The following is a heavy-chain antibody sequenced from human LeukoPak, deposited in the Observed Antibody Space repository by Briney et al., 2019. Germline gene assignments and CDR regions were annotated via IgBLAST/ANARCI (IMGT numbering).Heavy chain of an antibody. V-gene: IGHV3-74*01. J-gene: IGHJ3*02. CDR3: ARGSYYDSSGYYDAFDI. Sequence: GGSLRLSCAASGFTFSSYWMHWVRQAPGKGLVWVSRINSDGSSTSYADSVKGRFTISRDNAKNTLYLQMNSLRVEDTAVYYCARGSYYDSSGYYDAFDIWGQGTMVTVSS. D-gene: IGHD3-22*01. CDR2: INSDGSST. CDR1: GFTFSSYW.